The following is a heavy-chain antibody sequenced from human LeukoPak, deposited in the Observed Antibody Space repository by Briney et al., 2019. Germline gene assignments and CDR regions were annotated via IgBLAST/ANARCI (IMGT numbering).Heavy chain of an antibody. CDR2: ISYDGSKK. CDR3: AKGLICSGGSCYSYYYYGVDV. Sequence: GGSLRLSCAASGFTFSRYGMHWVRQAPGKGLEWVAVISYDGSKKYYADSVKGRLTISRDNSKNTLYLQMNSLRAEDTAVYYCAKGLICSGGSCYSYYYYGVDVWGQGTTVTASS. D-gene: IGHD2-15*01. CDR1: GFTFSRYG. V-gene: IGHV3-30*18. J-gene: IGHJ6*02.